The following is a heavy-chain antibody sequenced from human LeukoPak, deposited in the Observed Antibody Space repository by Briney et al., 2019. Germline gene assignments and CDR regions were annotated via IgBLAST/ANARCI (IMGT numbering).Heavy chain of an antibody. CDR3: ARGQTTVTN. V-gene: IGHV3-7*03. D-gene: IGHD4-17*01. CDR2: IKQDGSEK. J-gene: IGHJ4*02. Sequence: GGSLRLSCAASGFTFSSYGMHWVRQAPGKGLEWVANIKQDGSEKYYVDSVKGRFTISRDNAKNSLYLQMNSLRAEDTAVYFCARGQTTVTNWGQGTLVTVSS. CDR1: GFTFSSYG.